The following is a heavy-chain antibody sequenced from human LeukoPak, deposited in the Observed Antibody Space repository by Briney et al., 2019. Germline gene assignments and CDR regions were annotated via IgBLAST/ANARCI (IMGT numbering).Heavy chain of an antibody. V-gene: IGHV3-66*02. Sequence: GGSLRLSCAASGFTVSTNSMSWVRQTPGKGLEWVSVIYSGGSTYYADSVKGRFTFSRDNSRNTLYLQMNSLRAEDTAVYYCARGSSSWYKGYDYWGQGTLVTVSS. CDR1: GFTVSTNS. CDR2: IYSGGST. D-gene: IGHD6-13*01. CDR3: ARGSSSWYKGYDY. J-gene: IGHJ4*02.